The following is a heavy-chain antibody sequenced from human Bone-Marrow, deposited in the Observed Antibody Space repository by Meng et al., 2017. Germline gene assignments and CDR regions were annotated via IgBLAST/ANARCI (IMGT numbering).Heavy chain of an antibody. V-gene: IGHV3-33*01. J-gene: IGHJ4*02. D-gene: IGHD6-13*01. CDR2: IWSDGSNK. Sequence: QVQLVESGGGVVQPWRSLRLSCAASGFPFSSYGMHWVRQAPGKGLEWVAVIWSDGSNKYYAESVKGRFTISRDTSKNTLYLQMDSLRVEDTAVYYCARDLSSSSLDYRGQGTLVTVSS. CDR3: ARDLSSSSLDY. CDR1: GFPFSSYG.